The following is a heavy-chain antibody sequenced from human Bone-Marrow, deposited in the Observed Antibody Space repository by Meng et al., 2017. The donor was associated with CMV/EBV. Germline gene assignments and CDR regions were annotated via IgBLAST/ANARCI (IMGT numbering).Heavy chain of an antibody. J-gene: IGHJ5*02. V-gene: IGHV3-23*01. Sequence: GESLKISCAASGFTFNSYAMTWVRQGPGKGLEWVSVIRGSGDSTYYADSVKGRFTISRDNSKNTVYLQMNSLRAEDTAVYYCAKEREWEGYCRNGVCWSEYSSGWYDSWGQGTLVTVSS. CDR1: GFTFNSYA. D-gene: IGHD2-8*01. CDR2: IRGSGDST. CDR3: AKEREWEGYCRNGVCWSEYSSGWYDS.